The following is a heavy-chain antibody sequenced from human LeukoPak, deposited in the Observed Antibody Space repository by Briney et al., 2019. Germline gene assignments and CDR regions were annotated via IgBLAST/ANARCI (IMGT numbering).Heavy chain of an antibody. CDR2: IYHSGTT. CDR3: ARRYCSSTSCSNYYYYYMDV. CDR1: GFTFSSYS. V-gene: IGHV4-34*01. D-gene: IGHD2-2*01. J-gene: IGHJ6*03. Sequence: SCAASGFTFSSYSMNWVRQAPGKGLEWIGEIYHSGTTNYNPSLKSRVTISLDTSKNQFSLKLSSVTAADTAVYYCARRYCSSTSCSNYYYYYMDVWGKGTTVTISS.